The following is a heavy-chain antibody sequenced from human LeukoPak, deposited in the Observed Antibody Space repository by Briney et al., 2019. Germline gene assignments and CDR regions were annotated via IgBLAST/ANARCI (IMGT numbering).Heavy chain of an antibody. CDR3: ARDVSRGTAMAITAWYFDL. CDR2: IYHSGST. Sequence: SETLSLTCAVSGGSISSSNWWSWVRQPPGKGLEWIGEIYHSGSTNYNPSLKSRVTISVDKPKNQFSLKLSSVTAADTAVYYCARDVSRGTAMAITAWYFDLWGRGTLVTVSS. J-gene: IGHJ2*01. V-gene: IGHV4-4*02. D-gene: IGHD5-18*01. CDR1: GGSISSSNW.